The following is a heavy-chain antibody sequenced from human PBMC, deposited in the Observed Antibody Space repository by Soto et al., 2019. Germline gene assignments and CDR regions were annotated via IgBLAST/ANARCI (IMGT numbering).Heavy chain of an antibody. J-gene: IGHJ4*02. CDR3: AKDQREYYDSSGYPDY. Sequence: GGSLRLSCAASGFTFSSYGMHWVRQAPGKGLEWVAVISYDGSNKYYADSVKGRFTISRDNSKNTLYLQMNSLRAEDTAVYYCAKDQREYYDSSGYPDYWGQGTLVTVSS. D-gene: IGHD3-22*01. V-gene: IGHV3-30*18. CDR1: GFTFSSYG. CDR2: ISYDGSNK.